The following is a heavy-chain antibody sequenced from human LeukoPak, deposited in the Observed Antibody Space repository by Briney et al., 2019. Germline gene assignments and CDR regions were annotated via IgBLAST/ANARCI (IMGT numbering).Heavy chain of an antibody. D-gene: IGHD4-17*01. J-gene: IGHJ4*02. CDR3: ARDGLGTVTTFLERWHY. CDR2: IIPILGIA. Sequence: GASVKVSCKASGYTFTSYGISWVRQAPGQGLEWMGRIIPILGIANYAQKFQGRVTITADKSTSTAYMELSSLRSEDTAVYYCARDGLGTVTTFLERWHYWGQGTLVTVSS. CDR1: GYTFTSYG. V-gene: IGHV1-69*04.